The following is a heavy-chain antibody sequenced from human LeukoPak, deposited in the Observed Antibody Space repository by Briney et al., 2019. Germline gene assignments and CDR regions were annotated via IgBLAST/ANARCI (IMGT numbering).Heavy chain of an antibody. CDR3: ARAPSASGYSSSWYTVGYNWFDP. J-gene: IGHJ5*02. CDR1: GYTFTGYY. Sequence: ASVKVSCKASGYTFTGYYMHWVRQAPGQGLKWMGWINPNSGGTNYAQKFQGRVTMTRDTSISTAYMELSRLRSDDTAVYYCARAPSASGYSSSWYTVGYNWFDPWGQGTLVTVSS. CDR2: INPNSGGT. V-gene: IGHV1-2*02. D-gene: IGHD6-13*01.